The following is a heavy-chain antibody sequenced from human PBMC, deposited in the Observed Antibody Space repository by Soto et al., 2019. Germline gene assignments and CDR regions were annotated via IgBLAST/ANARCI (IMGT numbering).Heavy chain of an antibody. D-gene: IGHD2-2*01. CDR3: AKGGEGSCSRTSCLYFSDS. J-gene: IGHJ5*02. V-gene: IGHV3-23*01. Sequence: EVQLLDSGGGLVQPGGSLRLSCAASGFTFRTYAMSWVRQAPGKGLEWVSTISDSGTTYYANSVKGRFTISRDNSRNTLDLQMSRLRVEDTPVYYCAKGGEGSCSRTSCLYFSDSWGQGTLVSVSS. CDR2: ISDSGTT. CDR1: GFTFRTYA.